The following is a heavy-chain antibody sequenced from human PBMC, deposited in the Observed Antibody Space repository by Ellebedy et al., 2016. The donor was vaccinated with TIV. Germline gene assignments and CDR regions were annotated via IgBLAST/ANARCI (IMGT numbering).Heavy chain of an antibody. CDR2: ISSDGSQK. CDR3: ARGEEIGSLGDPFDI. V-gene: IGHV3-30*03. D-gene: IGHD1-26*01. Sequence: PGGSLRLSCAASGSTSSNSGFHWIRQGPGKGLEWLAVISSDGSQKFYEDSVKGRLTISRDNSKNTLYLQMNSLRPEDTAGYYCARGEEIGSLGDPFDIWGQGTMVTLSS. CDR1: GSTSSNSG. J-gene: IGHJ3*02.